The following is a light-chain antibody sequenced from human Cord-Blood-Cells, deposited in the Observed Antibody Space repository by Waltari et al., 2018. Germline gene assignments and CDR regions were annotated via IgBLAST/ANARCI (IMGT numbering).Light chain of an antibody. CDR1: QSLLPSDGKTY. V-gene: IGKV2-29*02. CDR3: MQGIHLPPT. Sequence: DIVMTQTPLSLSVTAGQPAPISCTSSQSLLPSDGKTYVYWYLQQPGQSPQLLIYDVSSRFSGVPDRFSGSGSGTDFTLKISRVEAEDVGVYYCMQGIHLPPTFGGGTKVEIK. J-gene: IGKJ4*01. CDR2: DVS.